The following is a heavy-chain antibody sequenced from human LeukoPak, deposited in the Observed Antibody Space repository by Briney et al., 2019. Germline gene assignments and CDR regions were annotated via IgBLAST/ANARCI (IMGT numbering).Heavy chain of an antibody. CDR1: GGSFSGYY. J-gene: IGHJ3*01. CDR2: INHSGST. D-gene: IGHD3-9*01. CDR3: ARGRLRYYDILTGYYRAPRTDAFDV. Sequence: SETLSLTCAVYGGSFSGYYWSSIRQPPGKGLEWIGEINHSGSTNYNPSLKSRVTISVDTSKNQFSLKLSSVTAADTAVYYCARGRLRYYDILTGYYRAPRTDAFDVWGQGTMVTVSS. V-gene: IGHV4-34*01.